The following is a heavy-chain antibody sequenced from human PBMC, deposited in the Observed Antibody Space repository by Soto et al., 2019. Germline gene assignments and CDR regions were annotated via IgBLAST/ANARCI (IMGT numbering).Heavy chain of an antibody. J-gene: IGHJ4*02. Sequence: EVQLVESGGGLVRPGGSLRLSCAVSGFTFTNYWMHWVRQAPGKWLVWVSRINNDGSGTSYADSVKGRFTISRDNAKNTLYLQVDSLRAEDTAVYFCGSVFEYWGQGTLVTVSS. CDR1: GFTFTNYW. CDR2: INNDGSGT. CDR3: GSVFEY. V-gene: IGHV3-74*01.